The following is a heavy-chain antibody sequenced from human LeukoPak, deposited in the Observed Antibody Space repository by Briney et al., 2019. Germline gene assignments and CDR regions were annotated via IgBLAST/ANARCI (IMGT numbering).Heavy chain of an antibody. J-gene: IGHJ6*03. Sequence: ASVKVSRKASGYTFTSYDINWVRQATGQGLEWMGWMNPNSGNTGYAQKFQGRVTMTRNTSISTAYMELRSLRSEDTAVYYCARAHTYYYYYYMDVWGKGTTVTVSS. V-gene: IGHV1-8*01. CDR3: ARAHTYYYYYYMDV. CDR1: GYTFTSYD. CDR2: MNPNSGNT.